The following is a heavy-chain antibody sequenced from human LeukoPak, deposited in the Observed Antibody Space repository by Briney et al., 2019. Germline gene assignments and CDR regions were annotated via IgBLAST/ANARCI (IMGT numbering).Heavy chain of an antibody. V-gene: IGHV3-15*01. CDR1: GFTFSNAW. Sequence: GGSLRLSCAASGFTFSNAWMSWVRQAPGKGLEWVGRIKSKTDGWTTDYAAPVKGRFTISRDDSKNTLYLQMNSLKAEDTAVYYCTSPGGDGYNFDDYYYYGMDVWGQGTTVTVSS. D-gene: IGHD5-24*01. CDR2: IKSKTDGWTT. J-gene: IGHJ6*02. CDR3: TSPGGDGYNFDDYYYYGMDV.